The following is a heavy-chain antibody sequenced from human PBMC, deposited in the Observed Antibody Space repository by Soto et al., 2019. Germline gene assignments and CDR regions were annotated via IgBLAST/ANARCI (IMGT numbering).Heavy chain of an antibody. Sequence: GESLKISCKGSGYSFTSYWIGWVRQMPGKGLELMGIIYPGDSDTRYSPSFQGQVTISADKSISTAYLQWSSLKASDTAMYYCARTAAAGKYYNGMDVWGQGTKVTVSS. CDR2: IYPGDSDT. D-gene: IGHD6-13*01. V-gene: IGHV5-51*01. CDR1: GYSFTSYW. J-gene: IGHJ6*02. CDR3: ARTAAAGKYYNGMDV.